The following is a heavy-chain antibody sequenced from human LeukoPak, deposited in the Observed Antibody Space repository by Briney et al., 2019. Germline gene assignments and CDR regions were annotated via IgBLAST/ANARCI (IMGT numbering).Heavy chain of an antibody. Sequence: GGSLRPSCAASAFTVSSNYMSWVRQAPGGGLEWVSVIYSDGSRYYADSVKGRFTISRDNSKNTLYLQMNSLRAEDTAVYYCARDLAFDIWGQGTMVTVSS. V-gene: IGHV3-66*02. CDR1: AFTVSSNY. CDR2: IYSDGSR. J-gene: IGHJ3*02. CDR3: ARDLAFDI.